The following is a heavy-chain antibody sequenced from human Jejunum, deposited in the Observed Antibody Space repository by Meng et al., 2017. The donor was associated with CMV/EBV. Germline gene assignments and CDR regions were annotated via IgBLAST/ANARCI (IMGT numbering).Heavy chain of an antibody. D-gene: IGHD3-22*01. V-gene: IGHV4-59*01. CDR1: GGSISSYD. Sequence: VSGGSISSYDWNWIRHPPGKGLEWIGYIYYSGNTNYNPSLKSRVTISVDTSKNHFSLKLSSVTAADTAMYYCARVDSSGHFPLDFWGQGTLVTVSS. CDR3: ARVDSSGHFPLDF. J-gene: IGHJ4*02. CDR2: IYYSGNT.